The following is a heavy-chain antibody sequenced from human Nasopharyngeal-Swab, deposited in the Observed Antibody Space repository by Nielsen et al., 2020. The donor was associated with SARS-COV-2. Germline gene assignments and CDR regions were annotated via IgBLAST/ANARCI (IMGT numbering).Heavy chain of an antibody. Sequence: SETLSLTCSVSGGSFNGFYWNWIRQPPGKGLEWIGEINHNERTNYNPSLKSRVTMSVDTSTNQVSLKLNSLTATDPAVYYCARAGRVGDAYTGLDVWGQGTTVTVSS. CDR2: INHNERT. CDR3: ARAGRVGDAYTGLDV. J-gene: IGHJ6*02. V-gene: IGHV4-34*01. D-gene: IGHD5-24*01. CDR1: GGSFNGFY.